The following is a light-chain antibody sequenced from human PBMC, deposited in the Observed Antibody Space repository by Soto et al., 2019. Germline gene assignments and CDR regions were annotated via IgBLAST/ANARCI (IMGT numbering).Light chain of an antibody. CDR1: STDIGYHTY. Sequence: QSALTQPASVSGSPGQSITISCTGTSTDIGYHTYVSWYQHHPGKAPRLIIYEVVQRPSGVPDRFSGSKSGNTASLTVSGLQAADEADYFCKSYAGSNTYVFGSGTKVTVL. CDR2: EVV. CDR3: KSYAGSNTYV. V-gene: IGLV2-8*01. J-gene: IGLJ1*01.